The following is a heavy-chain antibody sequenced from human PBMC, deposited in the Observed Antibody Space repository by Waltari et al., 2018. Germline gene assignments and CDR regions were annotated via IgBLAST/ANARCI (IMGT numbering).Heavy chain of an antibody. CDR3: AREPVVPAAVRYYYYGMDV. Sequence: QVQLVQSGAEVKKPGASVKVSCKASGYTFTSYAMHWVRQAPGQRLEWMGGINAGNGNTKYTQKFQGRVTMNRDTYASKAYMELSSLRSEDTAVYYCAREPVVPAAVRYYYYGMDVWGQGTTVTVSS. CDR2: INAGNGNT. CDR1: GYTFTSYA. V-gene: IGHV1-3*01. D-gene: IGHD2-2*01. J-gene: IGHJ6*02.